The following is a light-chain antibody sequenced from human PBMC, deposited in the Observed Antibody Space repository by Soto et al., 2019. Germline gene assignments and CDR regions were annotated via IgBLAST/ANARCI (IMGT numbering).Light chain of an antibody. Sequence: QSALTQPPYASGSPGQSVTISCTGTSSDVGGYNFVSWYQQHPGKAPQLIIYEVTKRPSGVPDRFSGSKSGNTASLTVSGLQTEDEADYYCSSYAATNNYVFGSGTKLTVL. CDR3: SSYAATNNYV. J-gene: IGLJ1*01. CDR2: EVT. V-gene: IGLV2-8*01. CDR1: SSDVGGYNF.